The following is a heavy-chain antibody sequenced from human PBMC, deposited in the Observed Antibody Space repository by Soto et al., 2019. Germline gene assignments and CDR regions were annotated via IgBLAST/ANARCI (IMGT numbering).Heavy chain of an antibody. D-gene: IGHD1-26*01. Sequence: QVQLVQSGGEVKKPGASVKVSCKASGYTFTSYGISWVRQAPGQGLEWMGRISAYNGNTNYAQNLQGRVTMTTDTTTSTADMELRRLRSDATAVYYCARVVGALGHWFDPWGEGTLVTVSS. CDR3: ARVVGALGHWFDP. V-gene: IGHV1-18*01. CDR1: GYTFTSYG. CDR2: ISAYNGNT. J-gene: IGHJ5*02.